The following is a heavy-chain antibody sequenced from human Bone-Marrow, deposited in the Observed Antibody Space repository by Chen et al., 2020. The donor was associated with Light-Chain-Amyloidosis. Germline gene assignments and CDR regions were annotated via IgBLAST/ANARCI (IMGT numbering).Heavy chain of an antibody. Sequence: QVQLVQSGAEVKKPGSSVKVSCKASGGTFNTYAINWVRQAPGQGLEWMGGIIPILGTASYAQKFHGRVTITADEASSTAYMVLISLTSGDTAVYYCAEGPYSNLGYWGQGTLVTVSS. V-gene: IGHV1-69*01. CDR2: IIPILGTA. D-gene: IGHD4-4*01. CDR3: AEGPYSNLGY. CDR1: GGTFNTYA. J-gene: IGHJ4*02.